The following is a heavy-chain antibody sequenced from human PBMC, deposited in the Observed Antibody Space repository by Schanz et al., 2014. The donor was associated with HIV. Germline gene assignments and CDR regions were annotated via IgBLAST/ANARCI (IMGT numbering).Heavy chain of an antibody. Sequence: QVQLVQSGAEVKKPGSSVKVSCKASGGAFSSYAISWVRQAPGQGLEWMGIINPSGGGTRYAQKFQGRLTMTRDTSTSTAYMELSSLRSEDTAMYYCAANNYYGSGSHSAWGQGTLVTVST. CDR2: INPSGGGT. CDR1: GGAFSSYA. D-gene: IGHD3-10*01. CDR3: AANNYYGSGSHSA. V-gene: IGHV1-46*01. J-gene: IGHJ5*02.